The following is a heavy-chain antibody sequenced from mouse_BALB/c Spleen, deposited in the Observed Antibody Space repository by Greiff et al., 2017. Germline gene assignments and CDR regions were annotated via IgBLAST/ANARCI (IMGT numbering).Heavy chain of an antibody. V-gene: IGHV5-4*02. J-gene: IGHJ2*01. CDR1: GFTFSDYY. Sequence: EVKLVESGGGLVKPGGSLKLSCAASGFTFSDYYMYWVRQTPEKRLEWVATISDGGSYTYYPDSVKGRFTISRDNAKNNLYLQMSSLKSEDTAMYYCARGALDGYYVGYFDYWGQGTTLTVSS. CDR2: ISDGGSYT. CDR3: ARGALDGYYVGYFDY. D-gene: IGHD2-3*01.